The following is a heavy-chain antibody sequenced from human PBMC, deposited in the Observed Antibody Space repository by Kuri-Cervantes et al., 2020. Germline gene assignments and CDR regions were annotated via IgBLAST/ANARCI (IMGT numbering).Heavy chain of an antibody. D-gene: IGHD1-26*01. Sequence: GESLKISCTASGFTFNSYSMNWVRQAPGKGLEWVSSISSSSSYIYYADSVKGRFTISRDNAKNSLYLQMNSLRAEDTAVYYCARVGVGAQIFDYWGQGTLVTVSS. CDR3: ARVGVGAQIFDY. J-gene: IGHJ4*02. CDR1: GFTFNSYS. V-gene: IGHV3-21*03. CDR2: ISSSSSYI.